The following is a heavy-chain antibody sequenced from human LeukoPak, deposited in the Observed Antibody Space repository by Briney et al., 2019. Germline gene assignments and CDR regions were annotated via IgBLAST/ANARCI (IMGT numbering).Heavy chain of an antibody. CDR1: GGSIRSSTSY. CDR2: IYYSGST. V-gene: IGHV4-39*02. J-gene: IGHJ4*02. D-gene: IGHD4-17*01. Sequence: PSETLSLTXTVSGGSIRSSTSYWGWIRQPPGKGLEWIGSIYYSGSTYYSPSLKSRVTMSVDTSKNQFSLKVRSVTAADTAVYCCAREEANYGIDYWGQGALVTVSS. CDR3: AREEANYGIDY.